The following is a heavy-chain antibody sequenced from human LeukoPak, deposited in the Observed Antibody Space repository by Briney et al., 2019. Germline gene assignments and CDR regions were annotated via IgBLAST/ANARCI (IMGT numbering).Heavy chain of an antibody. CDR2: ISSSSSYI. CDR3: ARASNVDIVATPSLDY. J-gene: IGHJ4*02. D-gene: IGHD5-12*01. Sequence: GGSLRLSCAASGLTFSSYSMNWVRQAPGKGLEWVSSISSSSSYIYYADSVKGRFTISRDNAKNSLYLQMNSLRAEDTAVYYCARASNVDIVATPSLDYWGQGTLATVSS. CDR1: GLTFSSYS. V-gene: IGHV3-21*01.